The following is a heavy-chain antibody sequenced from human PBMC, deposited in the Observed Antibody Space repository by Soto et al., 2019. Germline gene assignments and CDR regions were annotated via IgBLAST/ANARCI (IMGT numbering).Heavy chain of an antibody. CDR1: AFTFNRFW. CDR2: ITGDGRYT. CDR3: ARHMGDAMDV. J-gene: IGHJ6*02. V-gene: IGHV3-74*01. Sequence: VQLVESGGGLVQPGGSLRLSCAASAFTFNRFWMHWVRLVPGKGLVWVSRITGDGRYTSYADSVKGRFTISRDNANNNLYLQMNSLRVEATAVYYCARHMGDAMDVWGQGTTVTVSS.